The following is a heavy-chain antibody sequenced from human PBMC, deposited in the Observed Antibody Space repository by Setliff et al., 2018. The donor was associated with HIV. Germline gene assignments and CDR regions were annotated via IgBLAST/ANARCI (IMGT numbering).Heavy chain of an antibody. CDR3: AKSYFDRSGYLGS. J-gene: IGHJ5*02. Sequence: LRLSCVASRFTFNDYWMNWVRQAPGKGLEWVASISSSGNTRYYADSVKGRFTISRDNAKNSLYLQMNSLGSEDTAVYYCAKSYFDRSGYLGSWGQGTLVTVS. CDR2: ISSSGNTR. D-gene: IGHD3-22*01. V-gene: IGHV3-48*01. CDR1: RFTFNDYW.